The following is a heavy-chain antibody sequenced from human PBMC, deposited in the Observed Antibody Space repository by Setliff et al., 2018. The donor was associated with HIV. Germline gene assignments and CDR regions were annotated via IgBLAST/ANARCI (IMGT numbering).Heavy chain of an antibody. V-gene: IGHV1-2*02. D-gene: IGHD3-22*01. J-gene: IGHJ3*02. CDR3: VTFSSGLGYHDIFDI. CDR1: GYTFTTHY. Sequence: GASVKVSCKASGYTFTTHYIHWVRQAPGQGLQWMGWINTESGNTNFAQKFEGRVALTRDTSISTAYMVLRRLRSDDTAVYYCVTFSSGLGYHDIFDIWGQGTGVTVSS. CDR2: INTESGNT.